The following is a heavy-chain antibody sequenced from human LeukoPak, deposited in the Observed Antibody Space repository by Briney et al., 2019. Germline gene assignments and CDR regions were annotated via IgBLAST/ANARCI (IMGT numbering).Heavy chain of an antibody. Sequence: PSETLSLTCTVSGGSISSSSYYWGWIRQPPGKDLEWIGSIYYSGSTYYNPSLKSRVTISVDTSKNQFSLKLSSVTAADTAVYYCARCLAGTEDYWGQGTLVTVSS. V-gene: IGHV4-39*01. CDR2: IYYSGST. D-gene: IGHD6-13*01. CDR3: ARCLAGTEDY. CDR1: GGSISSSSYY. J-gene: IGHJ4*02.